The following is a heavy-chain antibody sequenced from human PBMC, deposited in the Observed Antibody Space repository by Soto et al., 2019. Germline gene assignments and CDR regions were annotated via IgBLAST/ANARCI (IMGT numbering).Heavy chain of an antibody. CDR2: MNPNSGNT. CDR1: GYTFTSYD. D-gene: IGHD3-3*01. CDR3: ARGGDQKYYDFWSGYYSVYYFDY. V-gene: IGHV1-8*01. J-gene: IGHJ4*02. Sequence: ASVKVSCKASGYTFTSYDINRVRQATGQGLEWMGWMNPNSGNTGYAQKFQGRVTMTRNTSISTAYMELSSLRSEDTAVYYCARGGDQKYYDFWSGYYSVYYFDYWGQGTLVTVSS.